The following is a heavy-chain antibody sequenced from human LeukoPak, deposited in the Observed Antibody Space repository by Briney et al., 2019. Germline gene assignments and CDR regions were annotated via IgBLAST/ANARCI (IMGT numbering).Heavy chain of an antibody. J-gene: IGHJ4*02. CDR2: ISGSGGST. Sequence: GGSLRLSCAASGFTFSSYAISWVRQAPGKGLEWVSAISGSGGSTYYADSVKGRFTISRDNSKNTLYLQMNSLRAEDTAVYYCAKRGIVVVPAASYYFDYWGQGTLVTVSS. CDR1: GFTFSSYA. V-gene: IGHV3-23*01. D-gene: IGHD2-2*01. CDR3: AKRGIVVVPAASYYFDY.